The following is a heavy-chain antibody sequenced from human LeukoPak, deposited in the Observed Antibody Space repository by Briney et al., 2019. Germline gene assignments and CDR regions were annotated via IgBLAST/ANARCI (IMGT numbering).Heavy chain of an antibody. J-gene: IGHJ4*02. D-gene: IGHD3-9*01. CDR3: AKGISIDILIGLDY. V-gene: IGHV3-23*01. CDR1: GXTFSSYA. CDR2: ISGPGDST. Sequence: GGSLRLSCAASGXTFSSYALSWVRQAPGRGQECVSGISGPGDSTYYADSVKGRFTISRDNSKNTLYLQMNSLRAEDTALYYCAKGISIDILIGLDYWGQGILVTVSS.